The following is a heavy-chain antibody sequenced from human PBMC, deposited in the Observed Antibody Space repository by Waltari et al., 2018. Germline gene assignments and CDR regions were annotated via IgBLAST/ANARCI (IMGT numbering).Heavy chain of an antibody. J-gene: IGHJ4*02. D-gene: IGHD2-2*01. CDR1: GYTFTGYY. CDR2: INPNSGDT. V-gene: IGHV1-2*06. Sequence: QVQLVQSGAEVKKPGASVKVSCKASGYTFTGYYMHWVRQAPGQGLEWMGRINPNSGDTNYAQKFQGRVTMTRDTSISTAYMELSRLRSDDTAVYYCASLPAAMPLFVSGYDGGRWGQGTLVTVSS. CDR3: ASLPAAMPLFVSGYDGGR.